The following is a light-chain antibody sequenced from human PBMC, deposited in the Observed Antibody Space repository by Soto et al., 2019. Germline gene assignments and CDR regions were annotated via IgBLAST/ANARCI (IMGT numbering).Light chain of an antibody. CDR1: HSIDTS. CDR2: DAS. CDR3: QQYDSFSVT. Sequence: DIQMTQSPSALSASLGDRVTITCRASHSIDTSLAWYQQRPGKAPNLLIFDASSLASGVPSRFSGGGSGTEFTLTISNLQPDDFATYYCQQYDSFSVTFGQGTKVDIK. J-gene: IGKJ1*01. V-gene: IGKV1-5*01.